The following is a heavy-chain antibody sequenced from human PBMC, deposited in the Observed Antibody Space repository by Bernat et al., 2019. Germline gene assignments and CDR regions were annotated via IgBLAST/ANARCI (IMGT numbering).Heavy chain of an antibody. V-gene: IGHV4-59*01. J-gene: IGHJ2*01. CDR1: GGSISSYY. Sequence: QVQLQESGPGLVKPSETLSLTCTVSGGSISSYYWSWIRQPPGKGLEWIGYIYYSGSTNYNPSLKSRVTISVYTSKNQFSLKLTSVTAADTAVYYCASVFGGNSAYWYFDLWGRGTLVTVSS. CDR2: IYYSGST. D-gene: IGHD4-23*01. CDR3: ASVFGGNSAYWYFDL.